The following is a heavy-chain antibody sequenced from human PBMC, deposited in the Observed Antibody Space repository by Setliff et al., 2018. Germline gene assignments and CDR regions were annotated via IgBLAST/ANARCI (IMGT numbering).Heavy chain of an antibody. CDR3: ARGKIRITMIVVPTGGAFDI. D-gene: IGHD3-22*01. J-gene: IGHJ3*02. Sequence: SETLSLTCTVSGGSISSSSYYWGWIRQPPGKGLEWIGEINHSGSTNYNPSLKSRVTISVDTSKNQFSLKLSSVTAADTAVYYCARGKIRITMIVVPTGGAFDIWGQGTTVTVSS. V-gene: IGHV4-39*07. CDR2: INHSGST. CDR1: GGSISSSSYY.